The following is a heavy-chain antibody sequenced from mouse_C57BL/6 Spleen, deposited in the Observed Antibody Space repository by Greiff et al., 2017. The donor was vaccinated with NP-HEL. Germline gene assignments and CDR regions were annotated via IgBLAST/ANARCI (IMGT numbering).Heavy chain of an antibody. CDR2: INPSTGGT. CDR3: ARIVEAMDY. D-gene: IGHD1-1*01. CDR1: GYSFTGYY. V-gene: IGHV1-42*01. Sequence: VQLQQSGPELVKPGASVTISCKASGYSFTGYYMNWVKQSPEKSLEWIGEINPSTGGTTYNQKFKAKATLTVDKSSSTAYMQLKSLTSEDSAVYYCARIVEAMDYWGQGTSVTVSS. J-gene: IGHJ4*01.